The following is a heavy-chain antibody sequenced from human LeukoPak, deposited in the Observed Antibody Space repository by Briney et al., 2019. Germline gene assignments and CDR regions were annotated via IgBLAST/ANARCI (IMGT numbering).Heavy chain of an antibody. CDR3: ARGLINRAGYDF. J-gene: IGHJ4*02. D-gene: IGHD3/OR15-3a*01. Sequence: GGSLRLSCTASGLTFSNYWMHWVRQAPGKGLVWVSYINKDGSDTNSADSVKGRFTTSRDNAKSTLYLQMNTLRAEDTAVYYCARGLINRAGYDFGGQGTLVTVSS. CDR1: GLTFSNYW. V-gene: IGHV3-74*01. CDR2: INKDGSDT.